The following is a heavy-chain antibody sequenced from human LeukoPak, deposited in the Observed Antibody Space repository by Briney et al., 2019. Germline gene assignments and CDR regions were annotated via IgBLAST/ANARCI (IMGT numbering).Heavy chain of an antibody. V-gene: IGHV4-59*01. Sequence: SETLSLTCTVSGGSISSYYWSWIRQPPGKGLEWIGYIYYSGSTNYNPSLKSRVTISVDTSKNQFSLKQSSVTAADTAVYYCARTIAAAAYYFDYWGQGTLVTVSS. CDR2: IYYSGST. CDR1: GGSISSYY. D-gene: IGHD6-13*01. J-gene: IGHJ4*02. CDR3: ARTIAAAAYYFDY.